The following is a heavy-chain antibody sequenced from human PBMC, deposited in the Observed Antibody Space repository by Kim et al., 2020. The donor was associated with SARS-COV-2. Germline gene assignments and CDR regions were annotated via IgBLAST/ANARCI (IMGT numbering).Heavy chain of an antibody. Sequence: GGSLRLSCAASGFTFSSYAMSWVRQAPGKGLEWVSAISGSGGSTYYADSVKGRFTISRDNSKNTLYLQMNSLRAEDTAVYYCANPLTGLRYFDWLLMDVWGQGTTVTAAS. J-gene: IGHJ6*02. CDR2: ISGSGGST. V-gene: IGHV3-23*01. CDR3: ANPLTGLRYFDWLLMDV. CDR1: GFTFSSYA. D-gene: IGHD3-9*01.